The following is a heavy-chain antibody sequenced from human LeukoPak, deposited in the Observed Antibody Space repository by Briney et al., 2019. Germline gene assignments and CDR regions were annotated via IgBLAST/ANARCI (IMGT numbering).Heavy chain of an antibody. J-gene: IGHJ3*02. V-gene: IGHV3-30*02. CDR2: IRYDGSNK. CDR3: AKTSSYYYDSSGYNDAFDI. CDR1: GFTFSSYG. D-gene: IGHD3-22*01. Sequence: GGSLRLSCAASGFTFSSYGMHWVRQAPGKGLEWVAFIRYDGSNKYYADSVKGRFTISRGNSENTLYLQMNSLGAEDTAVYYCAKTSSYYYDSSGYNDAFDIWGQGTMVTVSS.